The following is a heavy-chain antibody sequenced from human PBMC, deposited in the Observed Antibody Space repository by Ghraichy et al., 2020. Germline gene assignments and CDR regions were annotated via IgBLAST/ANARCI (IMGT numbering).Heavy chain of an antibody. CDR1: GFTFSSYG. Sequence: GGSLRLSCAASGFTFSSYGMHWVRQAPGKGLEWVAVISYDGSNKYYADSVKGRFTISRDNSKNTLYLQMNSLRAEDTAVYYCAKDRVSGSYGRGAFDIWGQGTMVTVSS. CDR3: AKDRVSGSYGRGAFDI. D-gene: IGHD1-26*01. CDR2: ISYDGSNK. J-gene: IGHJ3*02. V-gene: IGHV3-30*18.